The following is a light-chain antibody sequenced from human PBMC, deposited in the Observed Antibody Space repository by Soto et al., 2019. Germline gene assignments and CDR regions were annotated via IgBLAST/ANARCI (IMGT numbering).Light chain of an antibody. Sequence: IVLTQSHATLSLSPGERATLSCRASQSVSNTLAWYQQKPGQPPRLLIYDASTRATGIPARFSGSGSGTEFTLTISSLQSEHFAVYNCQQYNNWPLTFGQGTTG. V-gene: IGKV3-15*01. CDR3: QQYNNWPLT. CDR1: QSVSNT. J-gene: IGKJ1*01. CDR2: DAS.